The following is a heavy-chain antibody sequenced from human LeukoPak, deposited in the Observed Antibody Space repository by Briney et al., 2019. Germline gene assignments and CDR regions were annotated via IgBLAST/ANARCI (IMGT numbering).Heavy chain of an antibody. V-gene: IGHV3-23*01. CDR1: GFTFSSYA. D-gene: IGHD2-2*01. CDR2: ISGSGGST. Sequence: GGSLRLSCAASGFTFSSYAMSWVRQAPGKGLEWVSAISGSGGSTYYADSVKGRFTISRDNSKNTLYLQMNSLRAEDTAVYYCVKAYCSSTSCYADYWGQGTLVTVSS. CDR3: VKAYCSSTSCYADY. J-gene: IGHJ4*02.